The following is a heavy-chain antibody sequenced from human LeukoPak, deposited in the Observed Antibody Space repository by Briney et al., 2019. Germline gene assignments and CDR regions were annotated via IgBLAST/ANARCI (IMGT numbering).Heavy chain of an antibody. J-gene: IGHJ4*02. D-gene: IGHD2-15*01. CDR1: GFTFSTYG. CDR2: IWYDGSNK. Sequence: GGSLRLSCAASGFTFSTYGMHWVRQVPGKGLEWVALIWYDGSNKYYADSVKGRFIISGDDSKDTLYLQMNSLRAEDTAVYYCARGYCSGGSCYPGYFDYWGQGTLVTVSS. CDR3: ARGYCSGGSCYPGYFDY. V-gene: IGHV3-33*01.